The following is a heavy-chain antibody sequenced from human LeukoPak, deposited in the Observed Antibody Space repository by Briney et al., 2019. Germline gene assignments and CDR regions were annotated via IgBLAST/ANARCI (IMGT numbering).Heavy chain of an antibody. Sequence: ASVKVSCKASGYTFSSYGISWVRQAPGQGLEWMGIINPSGGSTSYTQKFQGRVTMTRDTSTSTVYMELSSLRSEDTAVYYCARDPYSSSWYPDYWGQGTLVTVSS. CDR1: GYTFSSYG. CDR3: ARDPYSSSWYPDY. D-gene: IGHD6-13*01. CDR2: INPSGGST. J-gene: IGHJ4*02. V-gene: IGHV1-46*01.